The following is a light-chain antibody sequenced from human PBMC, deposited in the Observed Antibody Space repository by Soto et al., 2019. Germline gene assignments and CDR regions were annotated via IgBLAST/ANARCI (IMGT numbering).Light chain of an antibody. Sequence: QSALTQPPSVSGSPGQSVTISCTGTSSDVGSYNRVSWYQQPPGTAPKLMIYEVSNRPSGVPDRFSGSKSGNTASLTISGLQAEDEAYYYCSSYTSSSTLNVVFGGGTKLTVL. CDR1: SSDVGSYNR. CDR2: EVS. CDR3: SSYTSSSTLNVV. V-gene: IGLV2-18*02. J-gene: IGLJ2*01.